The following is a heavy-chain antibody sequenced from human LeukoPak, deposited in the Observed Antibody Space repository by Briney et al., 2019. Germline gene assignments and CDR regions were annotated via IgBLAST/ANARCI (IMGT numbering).Heavy chain of an antibody. J-gene: IGHJ5*02. CDR3: ARGRYYGSGSYYCFDP. CDR1: GYTFTGYY. V-gene: IGHV1-2*02. Sequence: EASVTVSCKASGYTFTGYYMHWVRQAPGQGLELMGWINPNGGGTNYAQKFQGRVTMTRDTSISTAYMELRRLRSDDTAVYYCARGRYYGSGSYYCFDPWGQGTLVTVSS. CDR2: INPNGGGT. D-gene: IGHD3-10*01.